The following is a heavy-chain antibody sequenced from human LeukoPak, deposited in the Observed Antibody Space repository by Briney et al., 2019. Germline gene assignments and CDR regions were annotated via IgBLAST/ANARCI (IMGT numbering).Heavy chain of an antibody. CDR2: IYSGGST. CDR3: AREGPGGAIDAFDT. J-gene: IGHJ3*02. Sequence: GGSLRLSCAASGFTVSSNYMSWVRQAPGKGLEWVSVIYSGGSTYYADSVKGRFTISRDNSKNTLYLQMNSLRAEDTAVYYCAREGPGGAIDAFDTWGQGTMVTVSS. D-gene: IGHD3-16*01. V-gene: IGHV3-66*01. CDR1: GFTVSSNY.